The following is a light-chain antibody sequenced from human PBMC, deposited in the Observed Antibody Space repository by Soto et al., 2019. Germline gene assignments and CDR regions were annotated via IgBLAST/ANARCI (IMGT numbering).Light chain of an antibody. CDR2: GAS. CDR3: QQYNTGYA. V-gene: IGKV3-15*01. Sequence: EIVMTQSPTTLSVSPGQRVTLSCRASQSVRSNLAWYQHKPGQPPRLLIYGASTRAAGIPARFSGSGSGTEFSLTISSLQSEDFAIYYCQQYNTGYAFGQGTKLEI. CDR1: QSVRSN. J-gene: IGKJ2*01.